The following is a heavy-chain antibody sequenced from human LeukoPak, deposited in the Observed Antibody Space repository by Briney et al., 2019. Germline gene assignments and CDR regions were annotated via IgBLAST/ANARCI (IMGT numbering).Heavy chain of an antibody. CDR1: GFMFSSYG. D-gene: IGHD1-26*01. CDR2: IRYDGNNK. V-gene: IGHV3-30*02. Sequence: GGTLRLSCAASGFMFSSYGMHWVRQAPGKGLEWVAFIRYDGNNKHYADSVKGRFTISRDNSKDKLILQMNSLRPEDAAIYYCAKNDGNYCDPWGQGTLVTVSS. CDR3: AKNDGNYCDP. J-gene: IGHJ5*02.